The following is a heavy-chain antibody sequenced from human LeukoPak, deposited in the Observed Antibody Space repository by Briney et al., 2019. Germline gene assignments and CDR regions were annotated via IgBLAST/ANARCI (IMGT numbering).Heavy chain of an antibody. J-gene: IGHJ4*02. CDR2: FDPEDGET. D-gene: IGHD6-6*01. Sequence: ASVKVSCKVSGYTLTELSMHWVRQAPGKGLEWMGGFDPEDGETIYAQKFQGRVTMTEDTSTDTAYMELSSLRSEDTAVYYCATRRPLGQLAPFDYWGQGTLVTVSS. CDR1: GYTLTELS. CDR3: ATRRPLGQLAPFDY. V-gene: IGHV1-24*01.